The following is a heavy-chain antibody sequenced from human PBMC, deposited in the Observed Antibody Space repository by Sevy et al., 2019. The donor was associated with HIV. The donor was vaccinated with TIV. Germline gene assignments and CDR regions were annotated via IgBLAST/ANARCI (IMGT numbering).Heavy chain of an antibody. V-gene: IGHV1-2*02. Sequence: ASVKVSCKASGYTFTGYYMHWVRQAPGQGLEWMGWINPNSGGTNYALKFQGRVTMTRDTSISTAYMELSRLRSDDTAVYYCARANMIVLVITREFDYWGQGTLVTVSS. CDR3: ARANMIVLVITREFDY. CDR2: INPNSGGT. D-gene: IGHD3-22*01. CDR1: GYTFTGYY. J-gene: IGHJ4*02.